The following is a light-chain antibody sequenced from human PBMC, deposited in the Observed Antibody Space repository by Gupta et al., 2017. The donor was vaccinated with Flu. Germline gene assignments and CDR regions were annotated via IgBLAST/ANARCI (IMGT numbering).Light chain of an antibody. Sequence: DKFTITCRASQTISTWLAWYQQKPGQAPKLLIYKASTLQSGVPSRFSGSGSGTDFSLTISSLQPDDFATYYCQQYNSYSALTFGGGTRVEIK. CDR2: KAS. J-gene: IGKJ4*01. CDR1: QTISTW. CDR3: QQYNSYSALT. V-gene: IGKV1-5*03.